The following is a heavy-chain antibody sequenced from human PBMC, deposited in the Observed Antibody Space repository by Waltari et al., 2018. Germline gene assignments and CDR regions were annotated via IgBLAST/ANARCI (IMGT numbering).Heavy chain of an antibody. CDR1: GGSISSHY. CDR3: ARRIRNCSGGSCYSEFDY. J-gene: IGHJ4*02. CDR2: IYYSGST. D-gene: IGHD2-15*01. V-gene: IGHV4-59*11. Sequence: QVQLQESGPGLVKPSETLSLTCTVSGGSISSHYWSWIRQPPGKGLEWIGYIYYSGSTNFNPAVESRVSISVDTSKNQFSLKLSSVTAAYTAVYYCARRIRNCSGGSCYSEFDYWGQGTLVTVSS.